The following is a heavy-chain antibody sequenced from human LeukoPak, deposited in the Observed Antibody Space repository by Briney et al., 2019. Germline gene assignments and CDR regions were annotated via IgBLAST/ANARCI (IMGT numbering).Heavy chain of an antibody. V-gene: IGHV1-46*01. CDR1: GYTFTSYY. Sequence: GASVKVSCKASGYTFTSYYMHWVRQAPGQGLEWMGIINPSGGSTSYAQKFQGRATMTRDTSTSTVYMEQSSLRSEDTAVYYCARDTVGATAGYWGQGTLITVSS. J-gene: IGHJ4*02. D-gene: IGHD1-26*01. CDR3: ARDTVGATAGY. CDR2: INPSGGST.